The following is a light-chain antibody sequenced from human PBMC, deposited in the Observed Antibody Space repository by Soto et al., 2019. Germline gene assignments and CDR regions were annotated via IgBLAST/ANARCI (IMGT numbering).Light chain of an antibody. J-gene: IGLJ1*01. V-gene: IGLV2-8*01. CDR3: SSFVASNNLRV. CDR1: SSDIGAYNY. CDR2: EVN. Sequence: QSALTQPPSASGSPGQSVTISCTGTSSDIGAYNYVSWYQPHPGKAPKLIIYEVNERPSGGTDRCSGSKSGNTASLTVSGLQTEGEAEYYCSSFVASNNLRVFGTGTKLTVL.